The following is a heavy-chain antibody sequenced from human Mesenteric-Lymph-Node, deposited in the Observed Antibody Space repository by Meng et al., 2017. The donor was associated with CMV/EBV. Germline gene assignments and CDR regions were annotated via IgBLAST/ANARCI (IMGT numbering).Heavy chain of an antibody. CDR1: GYTFTGYY. D-gene: IGHD2-2*01. CDR2: INPNSGGT. J-gene: IGHJ6*02. Sequence: ASVKVSCKASGYTFTGYYMHWVRQAPGQGLEWMGWINPNSGGTNYAQKFQGRVTMTRDTSISTAYMELSRLRSEDTAVYYCARDQYCSSTSCRHRYGMDVWGQGTTVTVSS. CDR3: ARDQYCSSTSCRHRYGMDV. V-gene: IGHV1-2*02.